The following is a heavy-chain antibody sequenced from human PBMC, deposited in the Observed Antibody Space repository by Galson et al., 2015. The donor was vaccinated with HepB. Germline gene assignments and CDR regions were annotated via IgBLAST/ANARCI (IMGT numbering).Heavy chain of an antibody. CDR2: INAGNGNT. CDR1: GYTFTSYA. CDR3: AGAAGWWGLLGPFDY. V-gene: IGHV1-3*01. Sequence: SVKVSYKASGYTFTSYAMHWVRQAPGQRLEWMGWINAGNGNTKYSQKFQGRVTITRDTSASTAYMELSSLRSEDTAVYYCAGAAGWWGLLGPFDYWGQGTLCTSSS. D-gene: IGHD1-26*01. J-gene: IGHJ4*02.